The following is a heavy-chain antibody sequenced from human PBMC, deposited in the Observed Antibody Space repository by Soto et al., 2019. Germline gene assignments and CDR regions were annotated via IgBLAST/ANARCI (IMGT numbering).Heavy chain of an antibody. V-gene: IGHV1-18*01. CDR2: ISAYNGNT. CDR3: AIDLPPPDY. Sequence: QVQLVQSGAEVKKPGASVKVSCKASGYTFASYAISGMRQAPGQGLEWMGWISAYNGNTNYAQKLQGRVTMTTDTSTSTANMELRSLSSDDTSGYYCAIDLPPPDYWGQGTLVTVSS. J-gene: IGHJ4*02. CDR1: GYTFASYA.